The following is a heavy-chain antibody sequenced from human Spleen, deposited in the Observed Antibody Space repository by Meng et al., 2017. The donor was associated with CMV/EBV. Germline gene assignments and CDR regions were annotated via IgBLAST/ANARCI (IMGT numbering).Heavy chain of an antibody. CDR3: AREPEATYPEYTGYYFDY. CDR1: LHSST. J-gene: IGHJ4*02. Sequence: LHSSTLNWVRQAPGQGLEWMGRPIPFFPATTYAQKFQGRVTITTDESTSTAYMELSSLTSDDTAVYYCAREPEATYPEYTGYYFDYWGQGTLVTVSS. V-gene: IGHV1-69*05. CDR2: PIPFFPAT. D-gene: IGHD1-14*01.